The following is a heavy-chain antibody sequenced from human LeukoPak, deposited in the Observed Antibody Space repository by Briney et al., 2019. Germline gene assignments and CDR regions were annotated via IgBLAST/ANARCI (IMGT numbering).Heavy chain of an antibody. CDR1: GYTFTGYG. CDR3: ARGVYSGSYGYYYGMDV. Sequence: ASVKVSCKASGYTFTGYGISRVRQAPGQGLEWMGWISAYNGNTNYAQKLQGRVTMTTDTSTSTAYMELRSLRSDDTAVYYCARGVYSGSYGYYYGMDVWGQGTTVTVSS. CDR2: ISAYNGNT. D-gene: IGHD1-26*01. V-gene: IGHV1-18*01. J-gene: IGHJ6*02.